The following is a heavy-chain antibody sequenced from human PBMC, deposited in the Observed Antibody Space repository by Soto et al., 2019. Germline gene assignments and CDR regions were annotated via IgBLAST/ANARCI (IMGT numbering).Heavy chain of an antibody. Sequence: ASVKVSCKASGYTFTSYGISWVRQAPGQGLEWMGWISAYNGNTNYAQKLQGRVTMTTDTSTSTAYMELRSLRSDDTAVYYCARVVVPAAIFLYPRPGYMDVWGKGTTVTVSS. D-gene: IGHD2-2*01. CDR1: GYTFTSYG. V-gene: IGHV1-18*01. J-gene: IGHJ6*03. CDR2: ISAYNGNT. CDR3: ARVVVPAAIFLYPRPGYMDV.